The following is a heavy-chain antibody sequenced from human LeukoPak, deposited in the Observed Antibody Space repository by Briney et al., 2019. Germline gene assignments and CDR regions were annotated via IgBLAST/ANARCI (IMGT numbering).Heavy chain of an antibody. CDR1: GGPFSGYY. CDR3: ARERGDYYDSSGYYSAFDY. V-gene: IGHV4-34*01. D-gene: IGHD3-22*01. J-gene: IGHJ4*02. CDR2: INHSGSA. Sequence: SETLSLTFAVYGGPFSGYYWSWIRQPPGKGPEWFGEINHSGSANYNPSLKSRVTISVDMSKNQFSLKLNSVTAADTAVYYCARERGDYYDSSGYYSAFDYWGQGTLVTVSS.